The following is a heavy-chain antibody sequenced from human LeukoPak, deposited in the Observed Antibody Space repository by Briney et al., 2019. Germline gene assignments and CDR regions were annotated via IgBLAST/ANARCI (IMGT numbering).Heavy chain of an antibody. CDR1: GFIFSDYG. Sequence: GGSLRLSCAASGFIFSDYGMHWVRQAPGKGLEWVAFIRYDATEKYYVDSVKGRFTISRDNSKNSLYLQMNSLRPEDTAVYYCAKGGDGEYYDYVDGWGKGTTVTVSS. CDR3: AKGGDGEYYDYVDG. J-gene: IGHJ6*03. D-gene: IGHD4-17*01. CDR2: IRYDATEK. V-gene: IGHV3-30*02.